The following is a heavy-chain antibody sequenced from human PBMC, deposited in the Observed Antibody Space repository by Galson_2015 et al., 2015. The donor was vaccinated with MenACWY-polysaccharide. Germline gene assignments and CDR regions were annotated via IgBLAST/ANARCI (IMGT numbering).Heavy chain of an antibody. J-gene: IGHJ4*02. CDR1: GFTFSSYA. D-gene: IGHD3-3*01. CDR2: ISGSGGST. V-gene: IGHV3-23*01. Sequence: SLRLSCAASGFTFSSYAMSWVRQAPGKGLEWVSAISGSGGSTYYADSVKGRFTISRDNSKNTLYLQMNSLRAEDTAVYYCAKDRSEVRFLEWLEYYFDYGGQGTLVTVSS. CDR3: AKDRSEVRFLEWLEYYFDY.